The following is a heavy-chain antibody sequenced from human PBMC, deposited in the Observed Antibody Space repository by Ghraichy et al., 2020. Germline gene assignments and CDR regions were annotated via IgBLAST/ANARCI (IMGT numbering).Heavy chain of an antibody. CDR2: INNDGSYT. D-gene: IGHD1-26*01. V-gene: IGHV3-74*01. J-gene: IGHJ4*02. CDR3: TRDQDGMGGTMDY. Sequence: LSLTCAASGFTLRSFWMHWVRQVPGKGLMWVARINNDGSYTIYADSVKGRFTIFRDNAKNTLYLQMNSLRAEDTAVYYCTRDQDGMGGTMDYWGQGSRVTVSS. CDR1: GFTLRSFW.